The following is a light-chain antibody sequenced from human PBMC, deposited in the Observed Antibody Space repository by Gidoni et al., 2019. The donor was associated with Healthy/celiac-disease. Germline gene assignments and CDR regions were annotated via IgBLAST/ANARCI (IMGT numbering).Light chain of an antibody. CDR2: DAS. CDR3: QPYDNLPLT. J-gene: IGKJ4*01. V-gene: IGKV1-33*01. CDR1: QDISNY. Sequence: DIQMTQSPSSLSASVGDRVTTTCQASQDISNYLNWYQQKPGKAPKLLIYDASNLETGVPSRFSGSGSETDFTFTISSLQPEDIATYYCQPYDNLPLTFGGGTKVEIK.